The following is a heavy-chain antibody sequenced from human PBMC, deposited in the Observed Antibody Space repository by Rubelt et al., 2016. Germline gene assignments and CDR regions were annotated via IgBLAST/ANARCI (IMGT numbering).Heavy chain of an antibody. V-gene: IGHV1-18*04. D-gene: IGHD4-11*01. Sequence: QDQLVQSGAAVRKPGSSVRVSCQASGVTFTSYAISWVRQAPGQGLEWMGWISVYDAKTNYAQKFHGRVTMTTDTPATTGYMELRNLTSDDTAMYYCARFYSNFGDYWGQGALVTVSS. CDR1: GVTFTSYA. CDR2: ISVYDAKT. J-gene: IGHJ4*02. CDR3: ARFYSNFGDY.